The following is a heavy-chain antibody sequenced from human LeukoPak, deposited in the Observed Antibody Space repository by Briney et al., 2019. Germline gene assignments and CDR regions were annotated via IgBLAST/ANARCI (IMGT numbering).Heavy chain of an antibody. V-gene: IGHV3-43D*03. J-gene: IGHJ4*02. CDR3: AKDSAKLPHFVDY. Sequence: GGSLRLSCAASGFTFDDYAMHWVRQAPGKGLEWVSLISWDGGSTYYADSVKGRFTISRDNSKNSLYLQMNSLRAEDTALYYCAKDSAKLPHFVDYWGQGTLVTVSS. CDR2: ISWDGGST. D-gene: IGHD2-15*01. CDR1: GFTFDDYA.